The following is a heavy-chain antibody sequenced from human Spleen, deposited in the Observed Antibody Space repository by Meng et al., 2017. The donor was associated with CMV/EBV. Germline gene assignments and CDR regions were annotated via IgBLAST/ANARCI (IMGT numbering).Heavy chain of an antibody. CDR1: LTDYY. Sequence: LTDYYIRWMRQAPGQGLEWIGVINPRGGLTTLSRKFQGKVTMTTDTSTSTVYMEVSSLRSSDTAVYYCARGDRSGGSYYPSSLDYWGQGALVTVSS. V-gene: IGHV1-46*01. D-gene: IGHD1-26*01. CDR3: ARGDRSGGSYYPSSLDY. CDR2: INPRGGLT. J-gene: IGHJ4*02.